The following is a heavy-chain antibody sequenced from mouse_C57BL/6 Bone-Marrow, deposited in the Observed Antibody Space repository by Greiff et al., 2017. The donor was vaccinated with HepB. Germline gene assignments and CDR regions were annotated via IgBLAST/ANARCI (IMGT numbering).Heavy chain of an antibody. CDR3: ARLLRRGYFDV. V-gene: IGHV2-2*01. D-gene: IGHD1-2*01. CDR1: GFSFTSYG. Sequence: QVQPVESGPGLVQPSQSLSITCTVSGFSFTSYGVHRGRQSPGKGLEWLGVIWSGGSTDYNAAFISRLIISKDKSKSQVFFKMNSLQADDTAIYYCARLLRRGYFDVWGTGTTVTVSS. J-gene: IGHJ1*03. CDR2: IWSGGST.